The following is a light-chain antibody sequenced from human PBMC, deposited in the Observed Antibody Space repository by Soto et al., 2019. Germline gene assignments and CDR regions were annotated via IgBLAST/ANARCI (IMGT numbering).Light chain of an antibody. CDR1: QSVSNN. Sequence: EIVLTQSPCTLSLSPGERATLSCRASQSVSNNLAWYQQKPGQAPRLLIYGATSRATGIPPSFTGSGSGTEFTLTISSLQSEDIAVYYCQQYNKWPQTFGQGTKVDNK. J-gene: IGKJ1*01. CDR3: QQYNKWPQT. V-gene: IGKV3D-15*01. CDR2: GAT.